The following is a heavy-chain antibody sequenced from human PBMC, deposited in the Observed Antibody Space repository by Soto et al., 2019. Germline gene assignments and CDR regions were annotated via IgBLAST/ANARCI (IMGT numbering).Heavy chain of an antibody. V-gene: IGHV3-23*01. CDR3: AKDSAYYYDSSGYTP. Sequence: GGSLRLSCAASGFTFSSYAMSWVRQAPGKGLEWVSAISGSGGSTYYADSVKGRFTISRDNSKNTLYLQMNSLRAEDTAVYYCAKDSAYYYDSSGYTPWGQGTLVTVSS. J-gene: IGHJ4*02. D-gene: IGHD3-22*01. CDR1: GFTFSSYA. CDR2: ISGSGGST.